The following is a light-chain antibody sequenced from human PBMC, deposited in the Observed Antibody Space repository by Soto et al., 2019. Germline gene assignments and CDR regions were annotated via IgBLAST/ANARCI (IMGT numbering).Light chain of an antibody. V-gene: IGKV3D-20*02. CDR3: QQRSNWPIT. CDR1: QSVRNSL. CDR2: DAS. Sequence: EIVLTQSLGTLSLSPGERATLSCRASQSVRNSLLAWYQQKPGQPPRLLIYDASTRATATPVRFSGSGSGTDFTLTISSLEPEDFAVYYCQQRSNWPITFGQGTRLEI. J-gene: IGKJ5*01.